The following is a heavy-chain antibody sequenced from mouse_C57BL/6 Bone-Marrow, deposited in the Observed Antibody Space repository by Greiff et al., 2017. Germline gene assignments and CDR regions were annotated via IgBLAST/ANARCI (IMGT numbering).Heavy chain of an antibody. D-gene: IGHD1-1*01. CDR2: IDPETGGT. Sequence: QVHVKQSGAELVRPGASVTLSCKASGYTFTDYEMHWVKQTPVHGLEWIGAIDPETGGTAYNQKFKGKAILTADKSSSTAYMELRSLTSEDSAVYYCTRSRLRNFDYWGQGTTLTVSS. V-gene: IGHV1-15*01. J-gene: IGHJ2*01. CDR1: GYTFTDYE. CDR3: TRSRLRNFDY.